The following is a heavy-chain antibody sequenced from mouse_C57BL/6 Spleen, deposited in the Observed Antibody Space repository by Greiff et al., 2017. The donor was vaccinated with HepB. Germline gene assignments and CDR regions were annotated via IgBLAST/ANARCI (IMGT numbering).Heavy chain of an antibody. D-gene: IGHD1-1*01. CDR2: IHPNSGST. Sequence: VQLQQPGAELVKPGASVKLSCKASGYTFTSYWMHWVKQRPGQGLEWIGMIHPNSGSTNYNEKFKSKATLTVDKSSSTAYMQLSSLTSEDSAVYYCAREYYGSGYFDVWGTGTTVTVSS. CDR3: AREYYGSGYFDV. V-gene: IGHV1-64*01. CDR1: GYTFTSYW. J-gene: IGHJ1*03.